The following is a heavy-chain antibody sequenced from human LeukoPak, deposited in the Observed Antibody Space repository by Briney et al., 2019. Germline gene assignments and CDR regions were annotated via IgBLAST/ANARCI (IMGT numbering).Heavy chain of an antibody. J-gene: IGHJ5*02. V-gene: IGHV4-39*07. CDR2: IYYSGST. CDR3: ARDLDYSRGWFDP. Sequence: SETLSLTCTVSGGSISSSSYYWGWIRQPPGKGLEWIGGIYYSGSTYYNPSLKSRVTISVDTSKSQFSLKLSSVTAADTAVYYCARDLDYSRGWFDPWGQGTLVTVSS. D-gene: IGHD4-11*01. CDR1: GGSISSSSYY.